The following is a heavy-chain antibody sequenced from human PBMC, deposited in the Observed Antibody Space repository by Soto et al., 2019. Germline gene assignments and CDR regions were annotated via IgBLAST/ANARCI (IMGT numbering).Heavy chain of an antibody. CDR1: GFTVSSNY. Sequence: EVQLVASGGGLVQPGGSLRLSCAASGFTVSSNYMSWVRQAPGKGLEWVSVLYSGGSTYYADSVKGRFTISRHNSKNTLQRQMNSLRAEDTAVEDCARPNGNDGAWDYGGQGTLVTVSA. V-gene: IGHV3-53*04. J-gene: IGHJ4*02. D-gene: IGHD1-1*01. CDR2: LYSGGST. CDR3: ARPNGNDGAWDY.